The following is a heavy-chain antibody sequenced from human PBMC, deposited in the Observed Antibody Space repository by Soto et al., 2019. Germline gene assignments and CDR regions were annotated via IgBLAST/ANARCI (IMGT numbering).Heavy chain of an antibody. D-gene: IGHD2-15*01. J-gene: IGHJ3*02. V-gene: IGHV4-31*03. CDR1: GGSISSGGYY. CDR2: IYYSGST. CDR3: ARGPRVVVAATESDAFDI. Sequence: QVQLQESGPGLVKPSQTLSLTCTVSGGSISSGGYYWSWIRQPPGKGLGGIGYIYYSGSTYYNPSRKSRVTISVDTSKTQYDLKLSSGTAADTAVYYCARGPRVVVAATESDAFDIWGQGTMVTVSS.